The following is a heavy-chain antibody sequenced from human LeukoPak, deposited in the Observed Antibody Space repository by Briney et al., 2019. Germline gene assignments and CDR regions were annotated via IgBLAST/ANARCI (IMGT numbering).Heavy chain of an antibody. D-gene: IGHD5-24*01. Sequence: PSETLSLTCTVSGGSISSGGYYWSWIRQHPGKGLEWIGYIYYSGSTYYNPSLKSRVTISVDTSKNQFSLKLSSVTAADTAVYYCARGHVEMATIYDYWGQGTLVTVSS. CDR3: ARGHVEMATIYDY. V-gene: IGHV4-31*03. J-gene: IGHJ4*02. CDR1: GGSISSGGYY. CDR2: IYYSGST.